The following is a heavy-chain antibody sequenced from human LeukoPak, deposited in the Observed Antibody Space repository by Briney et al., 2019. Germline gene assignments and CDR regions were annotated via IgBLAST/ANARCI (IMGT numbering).Heavy chain of an antibody. CDR3: ARDSPPRNYDSSGPTFDY. Sequence: ASVTVSCTASGYTFTSYAMNWVRQAPGQGLEWMGWINTNTGNPTYAQGFTGRFVFSLDTSVSTAYLQISSLKAEDTAVYYCARDSPPRNYDSSGPTFDYWGQGTLVTVSS. D-gene: IGHD3-22*01. V-gene: IGHV7-4-1*02. CDR1: GYTFTSYA. J-gene: IGHJ4*02. CDR2: INTNTGNP.